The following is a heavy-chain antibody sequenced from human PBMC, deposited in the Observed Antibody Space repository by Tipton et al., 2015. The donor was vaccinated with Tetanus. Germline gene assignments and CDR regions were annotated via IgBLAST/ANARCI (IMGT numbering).Heavy chain of an antibody. V-gene: IGHV3-23*01. Sequence: GSLRLSCVASGLPFSDFAMTWVRQAPGKGLDWVSTISVSGTTYNADSVKGRFTISRDNSLNTLYLQMNSLRAEDTGIYYCASPVRAHLYAFDYGGQGSLVTVSS. CDR3: ASPVRAHLYAFDY. CDR1: GLPFSDFA. CDR2: ISVSGTT. D-gene: IGHD2-2*02. J-gene: IGHJ4*02.